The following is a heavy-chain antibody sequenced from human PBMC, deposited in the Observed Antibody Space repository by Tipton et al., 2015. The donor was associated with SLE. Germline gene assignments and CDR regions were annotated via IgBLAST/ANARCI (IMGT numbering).Heavy chain of an antibody. D-gene: IGHD3-10*01. J-gene: IGHJ4*02. CDR1: GFTFRTYG. V-gene: IGHV3-23*01. CDR2: ISGSGGGT. CDR3: AKDPFGRRSLNY. Sequence: SLRLSCAASGFTFRTYGMSWVRQAPGKGLEWVLGISGSGGGTYYADSVKGRFTISRDNSKNTLYLQMNSLRGEDTAVYYCAKDPFGRRSLNYWGQGTLVTVSS.